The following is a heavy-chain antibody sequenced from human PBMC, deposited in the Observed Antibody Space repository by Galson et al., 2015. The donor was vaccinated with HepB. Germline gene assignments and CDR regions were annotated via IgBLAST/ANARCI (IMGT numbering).Heavy chain of an antibody. J-gene: IGHJ6*03. Sequence: PALVKPTQTLTLTCTYSGFSLSTSGMCVSWIRQPPGKALEWLARIDWDDDKYYSTSLKTRLTISKDTSKNQVVLTMTNMDPVDTATYYCARICWLAGSYDADYYYMDVWGKGTTVTVSS. V-gene: IGHV2-70*11. CDR3: ARICWLAGSYDADYYYMDV. D-gene: IGHD3-10*01. CDR1: GFSLSTSGMC. CDR2: IDWDDDK.